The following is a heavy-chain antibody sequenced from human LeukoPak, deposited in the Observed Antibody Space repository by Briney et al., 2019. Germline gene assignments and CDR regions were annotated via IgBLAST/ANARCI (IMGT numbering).Heavy chain of an antibody. CDR3: AKDRAVATIGGVDY. CDR1: GGSISSSSYY. Sequence: PSETLSLACTVSGGSISSSSYYWGWIRHPPGKGLEWIASIYYSGSTYYNPSLKSRVTISVDTSKNQFSLKLSSVTAADTAVYYCAKDRAVATIGGVDYWGQGTLVTVSS. J-gene: IGHJ4*02. CDR2: IYYSGST. V-gene: IGHV4-39*07. D-gene: IGHD5-12*01.